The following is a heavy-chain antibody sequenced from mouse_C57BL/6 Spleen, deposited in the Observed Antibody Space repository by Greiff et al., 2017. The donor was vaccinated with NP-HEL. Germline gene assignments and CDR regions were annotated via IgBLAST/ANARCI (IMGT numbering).Heavy chain of an antibody. CDR1: GYTFTSYW. CDR3: AYYGYGEGGFDY. J-gene: IGHJ2*01. CDR2: IYPGSGST. D-gene: IGHD2-2*01. Sequence: QVQLQQPGAELVKPGASVKMSCKASGYTFTSYWITWVKQRPGQGLEWIGDIYPGSGSTNYNEKFKSKATLTVDTSSSTAYMQLSSLTSEDSAVYYCAYYGYGEGGFDYWGQGTTLTVSS. V-gene: IGHV1-55*01.